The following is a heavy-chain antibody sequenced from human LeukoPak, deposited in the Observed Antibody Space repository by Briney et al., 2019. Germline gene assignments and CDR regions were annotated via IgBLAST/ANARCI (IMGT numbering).Heavy chain of an antibody. Sequence: GGSLRLSCAASGFTFSSYAMSWVRQAPGKGLEWVSAISGSGGSTYYADSVKGRFTISRDNSKNTLYLQMNSLRAEDTAVYYCARDLGLGYYFDYWGQGTLVTVSS. CDR1: GFTFSSYA. CDR2: ISGSGGST. V-gene: IGHV3-23*01. J-gene: IGHJ4*02. CDR3: ARDLGLGYYFDY. D-gene: IGHD3-16*01.